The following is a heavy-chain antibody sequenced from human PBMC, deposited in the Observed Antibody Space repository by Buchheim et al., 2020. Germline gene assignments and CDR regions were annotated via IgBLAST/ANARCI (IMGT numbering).Heavy chain of an antibody. CDR1: GYIFSTYY. CDR3: ARGRGLAFYSDRDAKILTENYLDP. CDR2: INPRGGST. J-gene: IGHJ5*02. V-gene: IGHV1-46*01. Sequence: QVQLVQSGAEVKKPGASVKISCKASGYIFSTYYIHWVRQAPGQGLEWMGIINPRGGSTSYSQKFQGRVAVTGDTSASTVYLDLSSLRSEDTAVYYCARGRGLAFYSDRDAKILTENYLDPWGQGTL. D-gene: IGHD3-22*01.